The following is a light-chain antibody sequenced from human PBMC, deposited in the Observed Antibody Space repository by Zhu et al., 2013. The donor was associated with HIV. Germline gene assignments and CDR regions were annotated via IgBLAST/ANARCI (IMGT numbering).Light chain of an antibody. CDR3: HQRYECPET. CDR2: TAS. CDR1: QDISSH. J-gene: IGKJ2*01. V-gene: IGKV1-8*01. Sequence: AIRMTQSPSSLYASTGDRVTLTCRASQDISSHVAWYQQKSGQAPKLLIYTASTLQSGAPSRFSGSGSGTDFTLTISSLDPEDSAVYYCHQRYECPETFGQGTKVDIK.